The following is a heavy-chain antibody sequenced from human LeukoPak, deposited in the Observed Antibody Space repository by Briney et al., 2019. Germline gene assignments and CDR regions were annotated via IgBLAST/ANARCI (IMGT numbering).Heavy chain of an antibody. Sequence: GGSLRLSCAASRFTFSSYSMNWVRQAPGKGLEWVSYISSSSSTIYYADSVKGRFTISRDNAKNSLYLQMNSLRAEDTAVYYCARDRSQEFDPWGQGTLVTVSS. J-gene: IGHJ5*02. CDR3: ARDRSQEFDP. V-gene: IGHV3-48*01. CDR2: ISSSSSTI. D-gene: IGHD3-10*01. CDR1: RFTFSSYS.